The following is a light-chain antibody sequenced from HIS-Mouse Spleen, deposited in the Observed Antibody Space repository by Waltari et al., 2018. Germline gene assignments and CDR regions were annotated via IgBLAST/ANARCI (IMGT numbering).Light chain of an antibody. CDR1: QSFSSN. CDR3: QQYNNWLT. V-gene: IGKV3-15*01. CDR2: GAS. Sequence: DIVMTQSPATLSVSPGERATLSCMASQSFSSNLAWYQQKPGQAPRLLIYGASTRATGIPARFSGSGSGTEFTLTISSMQSEDFAVYYCQQYNNWLTFGGGTKVEIK. J-gene: IGKJ4*01.